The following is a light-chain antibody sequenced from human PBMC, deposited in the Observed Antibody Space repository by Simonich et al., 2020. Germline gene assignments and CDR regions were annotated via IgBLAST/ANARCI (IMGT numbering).Light chain of an antibody. CDR3: QSYDSGNPVV. Sequence: NFMLTQPHSVSESPGKTLTISCTRSSGSIASNYVQWYQQRPGRAPTTVIYEDNKRPSGVPYRFSGSIDSSSNSASLTISGLKTEDEADYYCQSYDSGNPVVFGGGTKLTVL. CDR2: EDN. V-gene: IGLV6-57*03. CDR1: SGSIASNY. J-gene: IGLJ2*01.